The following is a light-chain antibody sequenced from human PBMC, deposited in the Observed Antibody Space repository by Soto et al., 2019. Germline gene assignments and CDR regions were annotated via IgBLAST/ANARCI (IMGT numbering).Light chain of an antibody. CDR2: DVS. CDR3: SSYTSSSTLKV. Sequence: QSVLTQPPSVSGSPGQSITISCTGTSSDVGGYNYVSWYQQHPGKAPKLMIYDVSNRPSGVSNRFSGSKSGNTASLTISGLQAEDEADYYCSSYTSSSTLKVFGTGTKVTVL. J-gene: IGLJ1*01. CDR1: SSDVGGYNY. V-gene: IGLV2-14*01.